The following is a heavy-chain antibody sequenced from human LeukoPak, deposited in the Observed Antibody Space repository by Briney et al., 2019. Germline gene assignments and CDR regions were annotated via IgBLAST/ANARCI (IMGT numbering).Heavy chain of an antibody. J-gene: IGHJ4*02. Sequence: GGSLRLSCAASGFTFSSYWMHWVRHAPGKGLVWVSRINSDGSSTSYADSVKGRFTISRDNAKNTLYLQKNSLRAEDTAVYYCARLDSSSFTYFDYWGQGTLVTVSS. V-gene: IGHV3-74*01. CDR3: ARLDSSSFTYFDY. CDR2: INSDGSST. D-gene: IGHD6-13*01. CDR1: GFTFSSYW.